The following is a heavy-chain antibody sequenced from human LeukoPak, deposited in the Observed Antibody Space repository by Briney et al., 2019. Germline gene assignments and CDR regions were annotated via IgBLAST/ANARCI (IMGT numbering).Heavy chain of an antibody. V-gene: IGHV4-30-4*01. CDR3: ARVFRRTGYVDY. Sequence: KPSQTLSLTCTVSGGSISSGDYYWSWIRQSPGKGLEWIGYIYYSGSTYYNPSLTSRITVSVDTSKNQFSLKLSSVTAADTAMYYCARVFRRTGYVDYWGQGTLVTVSS. J-gene: IGHJ4*02. CDR2: IYYSGST. D-gene: IGHD3/OR15-3a*01. CDR1: GGSISSGDYY.